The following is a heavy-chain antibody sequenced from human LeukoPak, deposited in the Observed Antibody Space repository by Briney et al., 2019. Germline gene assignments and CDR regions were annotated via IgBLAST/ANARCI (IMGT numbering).Heavy chain of an antibody. J-gene: IGHJ4*02. CDR1: GFTFSSYA. CDR3: ARGWGSAPRGLLSY. Sequence: GGSLRLSCAASGFTFSSYAMYWVRQAPGKGLEYVSGISSTGGSMFYADPVKGRFTISRDNSKNTLYLQMGSLRAEDMAVYYCARGWGSAPRGLLSYWGQGTLVTVSS. D-gene: IGHD3-16*01. V-gene: IGHV3-64*02. CDR2: ISSTGGSM.